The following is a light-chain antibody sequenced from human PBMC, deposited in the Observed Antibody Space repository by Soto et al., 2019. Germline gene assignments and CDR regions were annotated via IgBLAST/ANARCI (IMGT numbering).Light chain of an antibody. J-gene: IGLJ3*02. Sequence: QSALTQPPSASGSPGQSVTISCTGTSSDVGAYKYVSWYQQYPGKAPKLMIYEVSKRPSGVPDRFSGSKSGNTASLTVSGLQAEVEADYYYTSYVGSNIWVFGGGTKLTVL. V-gene: IGLV2-8*01. CDR1: SSDVGAYKY. CDR2: EVS. CDR3: TSYVGSNIWV.